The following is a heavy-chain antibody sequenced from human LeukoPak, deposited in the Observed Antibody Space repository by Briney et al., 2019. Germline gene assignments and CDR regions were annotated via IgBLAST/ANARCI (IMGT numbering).Heavy chain of an antibody. CDR2: INPNSGGT. CDR3: ARGTWDCSSTSCYSGNWFDP. Sequence: ASVKVSCKASGYAFTGYYMHWVRQAPGQGLEWMGWINPNSGGTNYAQKFQGRVTMTRDTSISTAYTELSRLRSDDTAVYYCARGTWDCSSTSCYSGNWFDPWGQGTLVTVSS. V-gene: IGHV1-2*02. J-gene: IGHJ5*02. CDR1: GYAFTGYY. D-gene: IGHD2-2*02.